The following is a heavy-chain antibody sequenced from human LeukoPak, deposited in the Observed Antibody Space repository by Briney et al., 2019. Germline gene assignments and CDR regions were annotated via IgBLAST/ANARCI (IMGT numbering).Heavy chain of an antibody. Sequence: PSQTLSLTCAVYGGSFSGSYWSWIRQPPGKGLEWIGYIYYSVSTNYNPSLRSRVTISVDTSKNQFSLKLSSVTAADTAVYYCARVGTYGSGSYLSWLDYWGQGTLVTVSS. V-gene: IGHV4-59*01. CDR2: IYYSVST. CDR3: ARVGTYGSGSYLSWLDY. CDR1: GGSFSGSY. D-gene: IGHD3-10*01. J-gene: IGHJ4*02.